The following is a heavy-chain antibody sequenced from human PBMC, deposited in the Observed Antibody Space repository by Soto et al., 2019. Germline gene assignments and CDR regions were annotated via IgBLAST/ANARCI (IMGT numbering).Heavy chain of an antibody. J-gene: IGHJ4*02. Sequence: GGSLRLSCAASGFSFKNYGMHWVRQAPGKGLEWVAVIWFDGSNRLFADSVKGRFTISRDDSKDTVDLQMNSLRVEDTAVYYCAREGFDHDFGSESYYHPFDYWGQGIPVTVS. CDR3: AREGFDHDFGSESYYHPFDY. D-gene: IGHD3-10*01. CDR1: GFSFKNYG. V-gene: IGHV3-33*01. CDR2: IWFDGSNR.